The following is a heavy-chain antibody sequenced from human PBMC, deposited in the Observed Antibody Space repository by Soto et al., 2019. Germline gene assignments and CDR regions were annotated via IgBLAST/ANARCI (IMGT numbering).Heavy chain of an antibody. J-gene: IGHJ4*02. CDR2: IIAGNGNT. D-gene: IGHD3-16*01. CDR1: GYTSTNND. CDR3: AWGDRFWTGLGH. Sequence: ASLKVSCKASGYTSTNNDIHWVRQAPGQRLEWMGWIIAGNGNTRYSQKFQGRVTITRDTSASTAYMELSSLRPEDTAVYFCAWGDRFWTGLGHWGQGTLVTVSS. V-gene: IGHV1-3*01.